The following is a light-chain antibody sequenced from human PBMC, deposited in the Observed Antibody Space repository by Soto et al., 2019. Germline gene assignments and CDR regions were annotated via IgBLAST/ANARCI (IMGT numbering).Light chain of an antibody. CDR1: SSYVGGYNY. CDR2: DVS. Sequence: QSVLAQPRSVSGSPGQSVTISCTGTSSYVGGYNYVSWYQQHPGKAPKLMIYDVSKRPSGVPDRFSGSKSGTTASLTISGLQAEDEAAYYCCLFAGSYTSHVFGTGTKLTAL. V-gene: IGLV2-11*01. J-gene: IGLJ1*01. CDR3: CLFAGSYTSHV.